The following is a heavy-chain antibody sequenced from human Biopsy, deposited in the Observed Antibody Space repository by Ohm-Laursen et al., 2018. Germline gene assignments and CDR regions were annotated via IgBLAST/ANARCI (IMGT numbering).Heavy chain of an antibody. Sequence: GTLSLTCTVSGDSISSYYWSRIRQPPGKGLQWIGYVYYTGSTDYNPSLQSRVTISVDTSKNHFSLGLRSVTPADTAIYYCARDRGYYSDRTVPGYFDLWGRGTLVTVSS. CDR2: VYYTGST. V-gene: IGHV4-59*01. D-gene: IGHD3-22*01. CDR3: ARDRGYYSDRTVPGYFDL. CDR1: GDSISSYY. J-gene: IGHJ2*01.